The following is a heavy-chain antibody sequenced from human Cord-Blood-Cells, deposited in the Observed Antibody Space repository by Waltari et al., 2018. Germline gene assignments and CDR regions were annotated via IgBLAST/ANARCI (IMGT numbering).Heavy chain of an antibody. J-gene: IGHJ2*01. Sequence: QVQLVQSGAEVEKPGASVKVSCKASGYTWTSYDINWVRQATGQGLEWMGWMNPNSGNTGYAQKFQGRVTITRNTSISTAYMELSSLRSEDTAVYYCAREKSPGDRRYFDLWGRGTLVTVSS. V-gene: IGHV1-8*03. CDR1: GYTWTSYD. D-gene: IGHD7-27*01. CDR3: AREKSPGDRRYFDL. CDR2: MNPNSGNT.